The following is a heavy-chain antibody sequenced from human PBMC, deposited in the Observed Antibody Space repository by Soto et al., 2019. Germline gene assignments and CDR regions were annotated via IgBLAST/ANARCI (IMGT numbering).Heavy chain of an antibody. CDR1: GYSFTSYW. V-gene: IGHV5-51*01. CDR3: ARTAAAGKYYYGVDV. CDR2: IYPGDSDT. Sequence: GESQKISGERPGYSFTSYWMGWVRQMPGKGLEWMGIIYPGDSDTRYSPSFQGQVTISADKSISTAYLQWSSLKASDTAIYYCARTAAAGKYYYGVDVWGQGTTVTVSS. J-gene: IGHJ6*02. D-gene: IGHD6-13*01.